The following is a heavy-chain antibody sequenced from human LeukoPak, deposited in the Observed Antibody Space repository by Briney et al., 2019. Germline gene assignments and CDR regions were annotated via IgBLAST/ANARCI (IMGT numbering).Heavy chain of an antibody. CDR1: GGSISSSSYY. D-gene: IGHD3-16*01. CDR3: ARQGGAFDI. Sequence: SETLSLTCTVSGGSISSSSYYWGWIRQPPGKGLEWIGSIYYRGSTYYNPSLKSRVTTSVDTSKNQFSLKLSSVTAADTAVYYCARQGGAFDIWGQGTMVTVSS. CDR2: IYYRGST. V-gene: IGHV4-39*01. J-gene: IGHJ3*02.